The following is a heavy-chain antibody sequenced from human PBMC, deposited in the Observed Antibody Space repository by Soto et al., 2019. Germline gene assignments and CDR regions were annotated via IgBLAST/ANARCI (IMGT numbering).Heavy chain of an antibody. CDR2: FDPEDGET. CDR3: ATAVWWTPPGGYYYGMDV. D-gene: IGHD2-21*01. Sequence: QVQLVQSGAEVKKPGASVKVSCKVSGYTLTELSMHWVRQAPGKGLEWMGGFDPEDGETIYAQKFQGRVTMTEDTPTDTAYMELSSLRSEDTAVYYCATAVWWTPPGGYYYGMDVWGQGTTVTVSS. V-gene: IGHV1-24*01. CDR1: GYTLTELS. J-gene: IGHJ6*02.